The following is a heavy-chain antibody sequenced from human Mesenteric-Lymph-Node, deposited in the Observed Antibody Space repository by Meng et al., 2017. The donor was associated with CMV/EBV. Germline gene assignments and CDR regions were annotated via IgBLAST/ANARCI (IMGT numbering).Heavy chain of an antibody. CDR1: GGSISTSAYY. J-gene: IGHJ6*02. Sequence: SETLSLTCTVSGGSISTSAYYWGWIRQPPGKGLEWIGSIYYSGSPYYNPSLKSRLTISVDTSKNQFSLKLNSVTAADTAVYYCARDRDFWGDYQAYYHAMDVWGPGTTVTVSS. D-gene: IGHD3-3*01. CDR3: ARDRDFWGDYQAYYHAMDV. CDR2: IYYSGSP. V-gene: IGHV4-39*07.